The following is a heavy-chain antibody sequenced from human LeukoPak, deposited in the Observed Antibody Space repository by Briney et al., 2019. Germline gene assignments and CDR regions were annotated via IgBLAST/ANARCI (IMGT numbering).Heavy chain of an antibody. Sequence: PSETLSLTCAVYGGSFSGYYWSWIRQPPGKGLEWIGEINHSGSTNYNPSLKSRVTISVDTSKNQFSLKLSSVTAADTAVYYCARTDSSGYYPLDYWGQGTLVTVSS. V-gene: IGHV4-34*01. CDR2: INHSGST. CDR1: GGSFSGYY. J-gene: IGHJ4*02. CDR3: ARTDSSGYYPLDY. D-gene: IGHD3-22*01.